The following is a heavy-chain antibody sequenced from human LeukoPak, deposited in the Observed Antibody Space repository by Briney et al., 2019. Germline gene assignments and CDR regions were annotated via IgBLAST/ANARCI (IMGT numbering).Heavy chain of an antibody. CDR1: GGSVSSGSYY. D-gene: IGHD3-3*01. V-gene: IGHV4-61*01. CDR2: IYYSGST. Sequence: SETLSPTCTVSGGSVSSGSYYWSWIRQPPGKGLEWIGYIYYSGSTNYNPSLKSRVTISVDTSKNQFSLKLSSVTAADTAVYYCARVSLYYDFWSGYSSFDYWGQGTLVTVSS. J-gene: IGHJ4*02. CDR3: ARVSLYYDFWSGYSSFDY.